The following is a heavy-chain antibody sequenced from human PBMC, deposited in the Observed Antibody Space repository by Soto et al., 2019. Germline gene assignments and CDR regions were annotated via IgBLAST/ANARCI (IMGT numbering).Heavy chain of an antibody. CDR2: IRSKATNYAT. Sequence: EVQLVESGGGLVQPGGSLKLSCAASGYTFSDSAMHWVRQASGKGLEWVGRIRSKATNYATVYGASVRGRFTISRDDSKNTAYLQMNSLKTEDTAVYYCARLWSEREPNFDYWGQGTLVSVSS. V-gene: IGHV3-73*02. CDR1: GYTFSDSA. D-gene: IGHD1-26*01. CDR3: ARLWSEREPNFDY. J-gene: IGHJ4*02.